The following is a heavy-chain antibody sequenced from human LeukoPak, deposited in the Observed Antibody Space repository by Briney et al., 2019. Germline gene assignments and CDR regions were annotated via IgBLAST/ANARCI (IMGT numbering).Heavy chain of an antibody. Sequence: SETLSLTCAVYGGSFSGYYWSWIRQPPGKGLEWIGEINHSGSTNYNPSLKSRVTISVDTSKNQFSLKLSSVTAADTAVYYCARVSYGSGSYYPYYYGMDVWGQGTTVTVSS. J-gene: IGHJ6*02. V-gene: IGHV4-34*01. D-gene: IGHD3-10*01. CDR3: ARVSYGSGSYYPYYYGMDV. CDR2: INHSGST. CDR1: GGSFSGYY.